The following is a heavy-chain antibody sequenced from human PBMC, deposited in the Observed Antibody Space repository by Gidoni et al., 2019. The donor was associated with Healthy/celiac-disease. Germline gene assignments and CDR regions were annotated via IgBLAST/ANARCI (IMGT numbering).Heavy chain of an antibody. Sequence: DVQLVPSVAEVQKPGVSLTISCKVSGSTFTLYFIGWVRQMPGKGLEWMGISYPGDSDTRYRPSCKGQVTIAADKAISTAYLQWSSLKASDTAMYYCARLTTVPWSRGGLDYFDYWGQGTLVTVSS. CDR1: GSTFTLYF. V-gene: IGHV5-51*01. CDR3: ARLTTVPWSRGGLDYFDY. D-gene: IGHD6-19*01. J-gene: IGHJ4*02. CDR2: SYPGDSDT.